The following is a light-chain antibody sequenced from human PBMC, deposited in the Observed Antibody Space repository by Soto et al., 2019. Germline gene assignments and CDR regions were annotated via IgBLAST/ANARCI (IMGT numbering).Light chain of an antibody. J-gene: IGKJ4*01. CDR2: DAS. CDR3: QQFSSYPLT. V-gene: IGKV3-20*01. CDR1: QSVSSN. Sequence: EIVITQSPATLSLSPGERATLSSRASQSVSSNLAWYQQKPGQAPRIIIFDASSRATGIPDRFSGGGSGTDFTLTISRLEPEDFAVYYCQQFSSYPLTFGGGTKVDI.